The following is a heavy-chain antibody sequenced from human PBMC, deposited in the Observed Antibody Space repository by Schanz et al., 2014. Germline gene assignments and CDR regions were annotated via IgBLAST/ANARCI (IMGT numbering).Heavy chain of an antibody. CDR3: AKSDAFAI. V-gene: IGHV3-74*02. J-gene: IGHJ3*02. CDR1: GFSVGNKY. Sequence: EVQLVESGGGLVQPGGSLRLSCAASGFSVGNKYMNWVRQAPGKGLEWVSRINGDGSRTAYADSVKGRFTISRDNAKNTLYLQMNSLRAEYTAVYYGAKSDAFAIWGRGTVVAVSS. CDR2: INGDGSRT.